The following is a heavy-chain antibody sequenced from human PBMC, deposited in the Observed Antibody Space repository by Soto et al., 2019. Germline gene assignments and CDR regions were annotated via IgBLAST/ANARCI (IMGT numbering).Heavy chain of an antibody. D-gene: IGHD6-13*01. V-gene: IGHV4-59*01. J-gene: IGHJ4*02. Sequence: SETLSLTCSVSGSSMTTYYWHWIRQAPGKGLEWIGFIYNSGRGSTGSNPSLSSRVTFSVETSKNQFSLKLGSVTAADTAVYYCARAQTAGTLVYFDYWGQGTLVTVSS. CDR3: ARAQTAGTLVYFDY. CDR2: IYNSGRGST. CDR1: GSSMTTYY.